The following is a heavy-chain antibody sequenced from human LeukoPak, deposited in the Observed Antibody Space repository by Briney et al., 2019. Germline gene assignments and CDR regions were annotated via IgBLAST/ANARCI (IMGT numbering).Heavy chain of an antibody. D-gene: IGHD3-22*01. J-gene: IGHJ3*02. CDR2: IYYSGST. V-gene: IGHV4-61*01. CDR1: GGSISSSSYY. Sequence: PSETLSLTCTVSGGSISSSSYYWSWLRQPPGTGLEWLGYIYYSGSTNYNPSLKSRVTISVDTSKNQFSLKLSSVTAADTAVYYCARVWKTLTYYYDSSGYPHDAFDIWGQGTMVTVSS. CDR3: ARVWKTLTYYYDSSGYPHDAFDI.